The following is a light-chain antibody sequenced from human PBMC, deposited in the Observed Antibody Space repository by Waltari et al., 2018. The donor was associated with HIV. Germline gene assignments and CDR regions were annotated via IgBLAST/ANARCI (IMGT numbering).Light chain of an antibody. Sequence: EVVMTQSPATLSVSPGDRAALACRASQSVSRNLAWYQQKPGQPPRLLIYAASTRASGVPVRISGTGSGTEFTLTISSLQSEDFAVYYCQQYDDWPRTFGQGTRVEIK. CDR1: QSVSRN. V-gene: IGKV3-15*01. J-gene: IGKJ1*01. CDR2: AAS. CDR3: QQYDDWPRT.